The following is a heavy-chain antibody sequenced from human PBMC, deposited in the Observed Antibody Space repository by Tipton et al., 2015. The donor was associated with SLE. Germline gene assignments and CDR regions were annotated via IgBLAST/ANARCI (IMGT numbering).Heavy chain of an antibody. CDR3: ARGALWNEALTYFGMDV. V-gene: IGHV3-74*01. CDR2: INSDGRTT. D-gene: IGHD1-1*01. Sequence: GSLRLSCAASGFASSSYWMHWVRQVPGKGLVWISHINSDGRTTIYADSVKGRFTLSRDDAKNTVYLQMHSLRAEDTAVYYCARGALWNEALTYFGMDVWGQGTTVTVSS. J-gene: IGHJ6*02. CDR1: GFASSSYW.